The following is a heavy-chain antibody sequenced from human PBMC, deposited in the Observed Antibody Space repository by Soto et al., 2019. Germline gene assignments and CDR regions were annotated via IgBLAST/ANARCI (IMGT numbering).Heavy chain of an antibody. D-gene: IGHD4-17*01. Sequence: EVQLLESGGGLVQPGGSLRLSCAASGFTFSSYAMSWVRQAPGKGLEWVSAFSGSGGSTYYADSVKGRFTISRDNSKNTLYLQMNSLRAEATAVYYCAKEGGSTTVTYYYFDYWGQGTLVTVSS. CDR2: FSGSGGST. CDR1: GFTFSSYA. V-gene: IGHV3-23*01. J-gene: IGHJ4*02. CDR3: AKEGGSTTVTYYYFDY.